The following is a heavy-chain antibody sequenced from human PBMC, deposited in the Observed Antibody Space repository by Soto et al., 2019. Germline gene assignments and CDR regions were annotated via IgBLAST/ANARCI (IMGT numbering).Heavy chain of an antibody. Sequence: SETLSLTCTVSGGSISNCYWDWVRQPPGKGLEWIGHINYRGTTSYNPSLKSRVTISLDTSKNQFSLEVRSVSAADTAVYYCARAEGSSSEGFDYWGRGTLVTVSS. CDR3: ARAEGSSSEGFDY. V-gene: IGHV4-59*01. D-gene: IGHD6-6*01. CDR2: INYRGTT. J-gene: IGHJ4*02. CDR1: GGSISNCY.